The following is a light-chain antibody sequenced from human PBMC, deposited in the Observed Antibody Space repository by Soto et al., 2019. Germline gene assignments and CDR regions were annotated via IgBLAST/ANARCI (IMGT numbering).Light chain of an antibody. CDR1: RSDIGDSNF. CDR2: EVN. CDR3: ASFRSGTILV. Sequence: QSSLTQPASVSGSPGQSVTISCTGPRSDIGDSNFISWYQHSPGKAPRLLIYEVNNRPSGVSKRFSGSKAGNTASLTISGLLDDDEADYFCASFRSGTILVVGRRTKVTVI. J-gene: IGLJ6*01. V-gene: IGLV2-14*01.